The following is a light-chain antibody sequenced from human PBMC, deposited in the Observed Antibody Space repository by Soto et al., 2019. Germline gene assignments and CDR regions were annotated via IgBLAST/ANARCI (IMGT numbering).Light chain of an antibody. Sequence: QSALTQPASVSGSPGQSITISCTGTSSDVGGYNYVSWYQQHPGKAPKLMIYDVNSRPSGVSNRVSGSKSGNTASLTIAGLQAEDEADYYCSSYASGSLVVFGGGTKLTVL. CDR1: SSDVGGYNY. CDR3: SSYASGSLVV. J-gene: IGLJ2*01. V-gene: IGLV2-14*01. CDR2: DVN.